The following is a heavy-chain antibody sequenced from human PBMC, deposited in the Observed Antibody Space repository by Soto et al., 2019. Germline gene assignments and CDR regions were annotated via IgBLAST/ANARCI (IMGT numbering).Heavy chain of an antibody. CDR3: ARGSYVGTYYYYYGMDV. V-gene: IGHV3-53*01. D-gene: IGHD3-10*01. J-gene: IGHJ6*02. CDR1: GFTVSSNY. CDR2: IYSGGST. Sequence: PGGSLRLSCAASGFTVSSNYMSWVRQAPGKGLEWVSVIYSGGSTYYADSVKGRFTISRDNSKNTLYLQMNSLRAEDAAVYYCARGSYVGTYYYYYGMDVWGQGTTVTVSS.